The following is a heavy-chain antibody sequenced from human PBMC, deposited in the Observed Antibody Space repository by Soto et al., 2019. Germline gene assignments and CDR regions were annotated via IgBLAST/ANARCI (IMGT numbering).Heavy chain of an antibody. V-gene: IGHV4-59*11. CDR3: ARDVGLQHDTGYYDFWSGKNNWFDP. J-gene: IGHJ5*02. CDR2: ISYSGST. Sequence: SETLSLTCTVSGGSIGGHYWSWIRQPPGKGLQYIGYISYSGSTNYNPSLKSRVTISVDTSNNQFSLRLSSVTAADTAVYYCARDVGLQHDTGYYDFWSGKNNWFDPWGQGTLVTVSS. D-gene: IGHD3-3*01. CDR1: GGSIGGHY.